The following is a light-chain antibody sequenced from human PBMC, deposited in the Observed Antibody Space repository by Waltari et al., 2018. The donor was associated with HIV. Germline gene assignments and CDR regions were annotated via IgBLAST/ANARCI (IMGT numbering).Light chain of an antibody. CDR1: TSNIGIKN. Sequence: QSVVTQPPSVSGTPGQTVTISCSGSTSNIGIKNVNWYQHLPGTAPKRLIYGNYQRPSGVPYLFSASKSGTSASLAISGLQSEDEADYYCASWDASLNGWVFGGGTKLTGL. V-gene: IGLV1-44*01. CDR2: GNY. CDR3: ASWDASLNGWV. J-gene: IGLJ3*02.